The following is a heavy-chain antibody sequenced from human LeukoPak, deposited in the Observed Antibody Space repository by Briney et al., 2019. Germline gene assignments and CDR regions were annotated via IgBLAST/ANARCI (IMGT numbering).Heavy chain of an antibody. J-gene: IGHJ3*02. V-gene: IGHV3-23*01. D-gene: IGHD4-17*01. CDR2: IGGSGGST. CDR1: GFTFNIFA. CDR3: AKDSTVRAFDI. Sequence: GGSLRLSCAASGFTFNIFAMTWVRQAPGKGLEWVSAIGGSGGSTYYADSVRGRFTISRDNSKNTLYLQMNSLRAEDTAVYYCAKDSTVRAFDIWGQGTMVTVSS.